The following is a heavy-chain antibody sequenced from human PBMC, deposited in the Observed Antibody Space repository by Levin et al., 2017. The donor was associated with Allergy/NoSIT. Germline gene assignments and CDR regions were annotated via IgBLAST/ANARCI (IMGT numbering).Heavy chain of an antibody. CDR1: GGSISSSSYY. CDR2: IYYSGST. V-gene: IGHV4-39*01. CDR3: ARSHSSSWYDFNAFDI. Sequence: ASETLSLTCTVSGGSISSSSYYWGWIRQPPGKGLEWIGSIYYSGSTYYNPSLKSRVTISVDTSKNQFSLKLSSVTAADTAVYYCARSHSSSWYDFNAFDIWGQGTMVTVSS. D-gene: IGHD6-13*01. J-gene: IGHJ3*02.